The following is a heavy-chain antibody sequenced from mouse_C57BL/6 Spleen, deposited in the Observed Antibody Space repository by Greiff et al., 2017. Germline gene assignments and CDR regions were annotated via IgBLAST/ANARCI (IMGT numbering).Heavy chain of an antibody. CDR3: ASDYYGSSCGYFDV. V-gene: IGHV14-3*01. Sequence: VQLQQSVAELVRPGASVKLSCTASGFNIKNTYMPWVKQRPEQGLEWIGRIDPANGNTKYAPKFQGKATITADTSSNTAYLQLSSLTSEYTAIYYCASDYYGSSCGYFDVWGTGTTVTVSS. CDR1: GFNIKNTY. J-gene: IGHJ1*03. CDR2: IDPANGNT. D-gene: IGHD1-1*01.